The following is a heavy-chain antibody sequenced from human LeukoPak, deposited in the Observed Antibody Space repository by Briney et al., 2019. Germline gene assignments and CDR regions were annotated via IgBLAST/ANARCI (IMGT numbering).Heavy chain of an antibody. CDR1: GFTFIDYD. D-gene: IGHD6-19*01. Sequence: GGSLRLSCAASGFTFIDYDMPSVRQVMGKGLEWVSAIGYRGDTHYSGSVKGRFTISRENAESSLYLQMNSMRAEDTVVYYRARGGIQVSGIDEFDYWGQGTLVTVSS. CDR2: IGYRGDT. J-gene: IGHJ4*02. V-gene: IGHV3-13*01. CDR3: ARGGIQVSGIDEFDY.